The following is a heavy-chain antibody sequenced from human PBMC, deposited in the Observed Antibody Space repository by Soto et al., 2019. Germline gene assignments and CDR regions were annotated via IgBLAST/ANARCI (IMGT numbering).Heavy chain of an antibody. J-gene: IGHJ4*02. Sequence: EVQLVESGGGLVKPGGSLRLSCAASGFTFSSYSMNWVRQAPGKGLEWVSSIISSSSYIYYADSVKGRFTISRDNAKNSLYLQMNSLRAEDTAVYYCARARGVAATYFDYWGQGTLVTVSS. D-gene: IGHD2-15*01. CDR2: IISSSSYI. V-gene: IGHV3-21*01. CDR3: ARARGVAATYFDY. CDR1: GFTFSSYS.